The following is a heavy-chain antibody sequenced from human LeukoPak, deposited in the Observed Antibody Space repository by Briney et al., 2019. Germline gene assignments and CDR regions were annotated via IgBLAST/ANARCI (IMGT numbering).Heavy chain of an antibody. V-gene: IGHV4-59*01. Sequence: SETLTLTCSISGGPISNYYGSWIRQSPGKGLEWIGYIFYTGATDHNPSLRGRVTMSVDTSKNQFSLKLTSVTAADTAVYYCARSGHDFWSGLKWFDSWGQGTLVTVS. CDR2: IFYTGAT. CDR3: ARSGHDFWSGLKWFDS. D-gene: IGHD3-3*01. CDR1: GGPISNYY. J-gene: IGHJ5*01.